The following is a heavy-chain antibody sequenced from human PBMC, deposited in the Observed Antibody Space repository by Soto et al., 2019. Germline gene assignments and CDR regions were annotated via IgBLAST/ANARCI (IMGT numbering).Heavy chain of an antibody. CDR2: ISSSSSTI. V-gene: IGHV3-48*02. D-gene: IGHD6-19*01. Sequence: XGSLTLSCGAPGFTVSSYSRNWVRHSPGKGLEWVSYISSSSSTIYYADSVKGRFTISRDNAKNSLYLQMHSLRDEDTAVYYCARVNKWLVGGDYYGMDVWGQGTTVTVSS. CDR3: ARVNKWLVGGDYYGMDV. J-gene: IGHJ6*02. CDR1: GFTVSSYS.